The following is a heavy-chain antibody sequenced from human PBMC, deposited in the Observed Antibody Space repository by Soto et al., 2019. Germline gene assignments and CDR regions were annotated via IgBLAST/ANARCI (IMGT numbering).Heavy chain of an antibody. J-gene: IGHJ4*02. CDR2: IYHSGST. D-gene: IGHD3-22*01. CDR1: SGSISSSNW. Sequence: SETLSLTCAVSSGSISSSNWWSWVRQPPGKGLEWIGEIYHSGSTNYNPSLKSRVTISVDKSKNQFSLNLRSVTAADTAVFYCAGLYPYESSGYHLNFWGQGTLVTVSS. CDR3: AGLYPYESSGYHLNF. V-gene: IGHV4-4*02.